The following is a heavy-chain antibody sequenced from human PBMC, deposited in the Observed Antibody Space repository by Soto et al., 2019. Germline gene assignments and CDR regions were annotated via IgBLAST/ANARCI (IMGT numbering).Heavy chain of an antibody. CDR2: ISYDGSNK. D-gene: IGHD1-26*01. Sequence: PGGSLRLSCAASGFTFSSYAMPWVRQAPGKGLEWVAVISYDGSNKYYADSVKGRFTISRDNSKNTLYLQMNSLRAEDTAVYYCARDGGYHGEYYFDYWGQGTLVTVSS. J-gene: IGHJ4*02. CDR3: ARDGGYHGEYYFDY. CDR1: GFTFSSYA. V-gene: IGHV3-30-3*01.